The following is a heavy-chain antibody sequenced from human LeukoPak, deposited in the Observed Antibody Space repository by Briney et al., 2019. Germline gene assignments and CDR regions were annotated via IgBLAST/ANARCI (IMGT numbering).Heavy chain of an antibody. CDR2: MNQDGSEK. V-gene: IGHV3-7*04. Sequence: GGSLRLSCAASGFTFTSHWLSWVRQAPGKGLEWVANMNQDGSEKYYVGSVKGRFTISRDNAKNSLYLQMKSLGAEDTAVYYCVRMYTNNWLLWYWGQGTLVTVSS. CDR1: GFTFTSHW. CDR3: VRMYTNNWLLWY. J-gene: IGHJ4*02. D-gene: IGHD6-13*01.